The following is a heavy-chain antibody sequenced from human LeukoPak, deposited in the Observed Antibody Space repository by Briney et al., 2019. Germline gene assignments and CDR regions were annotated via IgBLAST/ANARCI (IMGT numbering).Heavy chain of an antibody. CDR3: ASGTAPLGWFDP. V-gene: IGHV1-69*05. Sequence: SVKVSCKASGGTFSSYAISWVRQAPGQGLEWMGGIIPIFGTAIYAQKFQGRVTITTDESTSTAYMELSSLRSEDTAVYYCASGTAPLGWFDPWGQGTLVTVSS. CDR1: GGTFSSYA. J-gene: IGHJ5*02. CDR2: IIPIFGTA.